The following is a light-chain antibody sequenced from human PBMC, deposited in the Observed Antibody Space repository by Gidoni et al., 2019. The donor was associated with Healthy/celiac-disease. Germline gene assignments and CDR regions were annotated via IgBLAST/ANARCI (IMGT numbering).Light chain of an antibody. CDR2: AAS. Sequence: DIQTTQYPSSLSASVGDSVTITCRASQSISSYLNWYQQKPGKAPKLLIYAASSLQSGVPSRFSGSGSGTDFTLTISSLQPEDFATYYCQQSYSTPWTFXQXTKVEIK. V-gene: IGKV1-39*01. J-gene: IGKJ1*01. CDR1: QSISSY. CDR3: QQSYSTPWT.